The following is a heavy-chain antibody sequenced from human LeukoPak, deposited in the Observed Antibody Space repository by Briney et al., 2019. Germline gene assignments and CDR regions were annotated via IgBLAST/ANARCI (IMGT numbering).Heavy chain of an antibody. V-gene: IGHV3-48*03. CDR3: ARAPYSSGLTGY. D-gene: IGHD6-19*01. J-gene: IGHJ4*02. CDR1: GFTFSSYE. Sequence: GGSLRLSCAASGFTFSSYEMNWVRQAPGKGLEWVSYISSSGSTIYYADSVKGRFTISRDNAKNSLYLQMNSLRAEDTAVYYCARAPYSSGLTGYWGQGTLVTVSS. CDR2: ISSSGSTI.